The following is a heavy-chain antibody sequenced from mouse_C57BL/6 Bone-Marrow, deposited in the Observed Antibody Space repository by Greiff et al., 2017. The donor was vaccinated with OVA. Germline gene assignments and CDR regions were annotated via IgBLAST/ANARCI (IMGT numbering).Heavy chain of an antibody. CDR3: AGLRGSSYGY. J-gene: IGHJ2*01. CDR1: GFNIKNTY. Sequence: EVQLQQSVAELVRPGASVKLSCTASGFNIKNTYMHWVQQRPEQGLEWIGRIDPASGNTKYAPKFQGQATITADTSSNTVYLQLSSLTSEDTSICYCAGLRGSSYGYWGQGTTLTVSS. D-gene: IGHD1-1*01. CDR2: IDPASGNT. V-gene: IGHV14-3*01.